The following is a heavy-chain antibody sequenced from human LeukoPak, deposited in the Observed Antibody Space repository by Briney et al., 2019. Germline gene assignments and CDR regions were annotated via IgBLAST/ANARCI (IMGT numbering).Heavy chain of an antibody. CDR2: ISAYNGNT. Sequence: ASVKVSCKASGYSFTNYGISWVRQAPGQGLEWVGWISAYNGNTNYAQKLQGRVTMTTDTSTSTAYMELRSLRSDDTAVYYCARGVTYYYGSGSYYRAHYFDYWGQGTLVTVSS. J-gene: IGHJ4*02. CDR3: ARGVTYYYGSGSYYRAHYFDY. CDR1: GYSFTNYG. D-gene: IGHD3-10*01. V-gene: IGHV1-18*01.